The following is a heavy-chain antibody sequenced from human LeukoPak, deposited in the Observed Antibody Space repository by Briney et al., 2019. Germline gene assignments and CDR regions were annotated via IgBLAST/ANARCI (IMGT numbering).Heavy chain of an antibody. V-gene: IGHV3-23*01. Sequence: GGSLRLSCAASGFTFSSYAMSWVRQAPGKGLEWVSAISGSGGSTYYADSVKGRFTISRDNSKNTLYLQMNSLKTEDTAVYYCTTDLATVTTVDYWGQGTLVTVSS. CDR1: GFTFSSYA. D-gene: IGHD4-17*01. J-gene: IGHJ4*02. CDR3: TTDLATVTTVDY. CDR2: ISGSGGST.